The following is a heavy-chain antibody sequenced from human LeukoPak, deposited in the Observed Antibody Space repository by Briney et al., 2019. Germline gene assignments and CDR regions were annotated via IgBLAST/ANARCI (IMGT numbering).Heavy chain of an antibody. CDR2: INAGNGNT. D-gene: IGHD6-19*01. CDR1: GYSFITYA. J-gene: IGHJ4*02. V-gene: IGHV1-3*01. Sequence: ASVKVSCKASGYSFITYAMHWVRQAPGQRLEWMGWINAGNGNTKYSQKFQGRVTITRDTSASTAYMEVSSLRSGDTAVYYCARGRIAVAGDFDYWGQGTLVTVSS. CDR3: ARGRIAVAGDFDY.